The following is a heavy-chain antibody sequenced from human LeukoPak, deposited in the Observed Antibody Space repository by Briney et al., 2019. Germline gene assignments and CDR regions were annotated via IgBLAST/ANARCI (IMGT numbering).Heavy chain of an antibody. D-gene: IGHD3-22*01. CDR1: GGSFSGYY. CDR2: IYHSGST. V-gene: IGHV4-34*01. Sequence: SETLSLTCAVYGGSFSGYYWSWIRQPPGKGLEWIGYIYHSGSTYYNPSLKSRVTISVDRSKNQFSLKLSSVTAADTAVYYCARARQSYYDSSGYYSPNKYFDYWGQGTLVTVSS. J-gene: IGHJ4*02. CDR3: ARARQSYYDSSGYYSPNKYFDY.